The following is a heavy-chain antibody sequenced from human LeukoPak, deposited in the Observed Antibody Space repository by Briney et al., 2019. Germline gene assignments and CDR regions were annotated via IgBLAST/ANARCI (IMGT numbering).Heavy chain of an antibody. CDR1: GFTFSSYN. D-gene: IGHD3-10*01. J-gene: IGHJ4*02. CDR3: ARDSHYGSGSLFDY. V-gene: IGHV3-21*01. CDR2: ISSSSSYI. Sequence: GGSLRLSCAASGFTFSSYNMNWVRQAPGKGLEWVSSISSSSSYIYYADSVKGRFTISRDNAKNSLYLQMNSLRAEDTAVYYCARDSHYGSGSLFDYWGQGTLVTVSS.